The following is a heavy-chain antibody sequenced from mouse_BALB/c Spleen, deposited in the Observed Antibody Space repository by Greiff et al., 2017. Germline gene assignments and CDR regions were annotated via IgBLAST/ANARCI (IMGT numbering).Heavy chain of an antibody. CDR2: ISYSGST. Sequence: EVQLQESGPGLVKPSQSLSLTCTVTGYSITSDYAWNWIRQFPGNKLEWMGYISYSGSTSYNPSLKSRISITRDTSKNQFFLQLNSVTTEDTATYYCARSDYLAYWGQGTLVTVSA. CDR3: ARSDYLAY. D-gene: IGHD2-4*01. J-gene: IGHJ3*01. V-gene: IGHV3-2*02. CDR1: GYSITSDYA.